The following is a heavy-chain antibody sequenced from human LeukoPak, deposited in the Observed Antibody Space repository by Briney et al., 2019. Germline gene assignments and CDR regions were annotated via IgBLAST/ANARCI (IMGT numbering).Heavy chain of an antibody. J-gene: IGHJ4*02. D-gene: IGHD6-19*01. CDR3: ARVVAGYFDY. CDR2: IYSGGST. Sequence: PGGSLRLSCAASGFTVSSNYMSWVRQAPGKGLEWVSVIYSGGSTYYADSVKGRFTISRDNSKNTLYLQTNSLRAEDTAVYYCARVVAGYFDYWGQGTLVTVSS. CDR1: GFTVSSNY. V-gene: IGHV3-66*01.